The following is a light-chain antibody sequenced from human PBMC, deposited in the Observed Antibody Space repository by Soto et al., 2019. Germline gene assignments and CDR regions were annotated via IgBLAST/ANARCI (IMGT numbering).Light chain of an antibody. CDR2: AAA. CDR3: QQSSTLPLT. Sequence: DIQMTQSPSSLSASVGDGVTISCRTSQSIRTCLNCNQHKPWKAPKLLIYAAASLHSGVPSVFSGSGSDTYITLTSSSLQPEDLVPYYWQQSSTLPLTFGPGTKVDIK. J-gene: IGKJ3*01. V-gene: IGKV1-39*01. CDR1: QSIRTC.